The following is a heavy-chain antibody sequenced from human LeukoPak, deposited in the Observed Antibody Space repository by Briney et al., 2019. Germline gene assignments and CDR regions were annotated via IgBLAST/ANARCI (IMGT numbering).Heavy chain of an antibody. CDR1: GFMFSDYS. J-gene: IGHJ3*01. CDR2: MSGSRDVK. V-gene: IGHV3-23*01. CDR3: AKDKPGPPYCSSTNCFDAFDV. D-gene: IGHD2-2*01. Sequence: QSGGSLRLSCAASGFMFSDYSMSWVREAPGKRGEGVAVMSGSRDVKFYSVSVKGLFTISTDNSRNTLYLQMNSLRAEDTGIYFCAKDKPGPPYCSSTNCFDAFDVWGQGTMVTVSS.